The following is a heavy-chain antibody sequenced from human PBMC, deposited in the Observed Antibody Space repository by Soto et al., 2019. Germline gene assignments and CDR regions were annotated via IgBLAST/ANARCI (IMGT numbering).Heavy chain of an antibody. V-gene: IGHV4-39*01. CDR1: GGSITSSEYY. J-gene: IGHJ5*01. D-gene: IGHD1-1*01. Sequence: SETLSLTCTVSGGSITSSEYYWAWIRQPPGKGLQFVGTIYYSGSSYSNPSLKSRLSMSVDTSKNQFSLTMKSVTAADTGVYYCASHPLNWSDADSW. CDR3: ASHPLNWSDADS. CDR2: IYYSGSS.